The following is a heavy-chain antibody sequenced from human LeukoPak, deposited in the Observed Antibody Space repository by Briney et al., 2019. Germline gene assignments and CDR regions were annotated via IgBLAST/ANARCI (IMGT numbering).Heavy chain of an antibody. CDR3: ASLSGGAAVSAFDY. CDR2: IYHSGST. D-gene: IGHD2-15*01. V-gene: IGHV4-4*02. Sequence: GSLRLSCAASGLRLSDQYMIWIRQTPGKGLEWIGEIYHSGSTSYNPSLKSRVTISVDKSKSQFSLKLSSVTAADTAVYYCASLSGGAAVSAFDYWGQGTLVTVSS. J-gene: IGHJ4*02. CDR1: GLRLSDQY.